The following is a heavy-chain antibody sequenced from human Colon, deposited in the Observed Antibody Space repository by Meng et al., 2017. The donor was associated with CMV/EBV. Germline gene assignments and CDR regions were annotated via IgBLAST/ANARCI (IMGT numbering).Heavy chain of an antibody. V-gene: IGHV4-4*02. Sequence: AGSGGSISSSKWWRWGRQPPGKGLEWIGEIYHSGRTNYNPSLKSRVTISVDKSKNQFSLKLSSVTAADTAVYYCARNAGYSSGWYVYWGQGTLVTVSS. J-gene: IGHJ4*02. CDR3: ARNAGYSSGWYVY. D-gene: IGHD6-19*01. CDR2: IYHSGRT. CDR1: GGSISSSKW.